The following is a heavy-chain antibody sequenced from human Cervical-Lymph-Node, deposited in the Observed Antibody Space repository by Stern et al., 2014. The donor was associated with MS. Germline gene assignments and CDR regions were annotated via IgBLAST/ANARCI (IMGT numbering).Heavy chain of an antibody. D-gene: IGHD6-13*01. J-gene: IGHJ5*02. CDR2: IYYIGST. CDR1: GGSISSGDFY. Sequence: HVPLHESGPGLVKPSQTLSLTFTVSGGSISSGDFYWSWIRQPPGKGLEWIGYIYYIGSTYDNPSLKSRLTISLDTSKNQFSLKLSSVTAADTAVYYCARDHSTSWHSGWFDPWGQGTLVTVSS. V-gene: IGHV4-30-4*01. CDR3: ARDHSTSWHSGWFDP.